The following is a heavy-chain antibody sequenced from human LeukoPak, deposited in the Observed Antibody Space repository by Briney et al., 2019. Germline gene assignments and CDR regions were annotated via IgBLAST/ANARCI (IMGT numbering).Heavy chain of an antibody. CDR3: AKSVAIYFYYGLDV. D-gene: IGHD3-3*01. CDR2: IGSSGSPT. Sequence: GGSLRLSCAASGFAFSSYNMNWVRQAPGKGLEWISYIGSSGSPTHYADSVGGRFTISRDNSKNTLYLQVNSLRAEDTAPYYCAKSVAIYFYYGLDVWGQGTTVTVSS. J-gene: IGHJ6*02. CDR1: GFAFSSYN. V-gene: IGHV3-48*01.